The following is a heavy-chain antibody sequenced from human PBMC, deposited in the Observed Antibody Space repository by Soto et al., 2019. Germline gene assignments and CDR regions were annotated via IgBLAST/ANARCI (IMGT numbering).Heavy chain of an antibody. D-gene: IGHD2-21*01. CDR3: ARDWGACTPGECYSHGFDL. Sequence: QEQLVESGGGMVQPGGSLRLSCAVSGFTLDTYGMHWVRQAAGQGLEWVAVSWHDGRHLDYADSVRGRFTVFRDDSKNTLFLEINGLRGDDTALYYCARDWGACTPGECYSHGFDLWGQGTLVTVSS. V-gene: IGHV3-33*01. CDR1: GFTLDTYG. CDR2: SWHDGRHL. J-gene: IGHJ3*01.